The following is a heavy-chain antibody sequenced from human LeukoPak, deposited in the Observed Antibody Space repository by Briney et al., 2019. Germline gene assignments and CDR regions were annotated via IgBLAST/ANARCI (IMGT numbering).Heavy chain of an antibody. D-gene: IGHD3-22*01. CDR3: AKGGYYDSSGYHYYFDY. CDR1: GFAFSSYG. V-gene: IGHV3-30*18. J-gene: IGHJ4*02. CDR2: ISYDGSNK. Sequence: HPGGSLRLSCAASGFAFSSYGMHWVRQAPGKGLEWAAVISYDGSNKYYADSVKGRFTISRDNSKNTLYLQMNSLRAEDTAVYYCAKGGYYDSSGYHYYFDYWGQGTLVTVSS.